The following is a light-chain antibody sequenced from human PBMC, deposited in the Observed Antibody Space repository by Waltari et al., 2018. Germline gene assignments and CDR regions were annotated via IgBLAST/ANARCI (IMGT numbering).Light chain of an antibody. CDR2: YAS. J-gene: IGKJ1*01. V-gene: IGKV6D-21*02. CDR3: HQIASLPRT. Sequence: EIVLTQSPDFQSVTHEEKVTITCRASQSIGSRLHWFQQKPNQSPKLLIKYASQSISGVPSRFSGSGSGTDFTLTINSLEAEDAAVYYCHQIASLPRTFGPGTKVEIK. CDR1: QSIGSR.